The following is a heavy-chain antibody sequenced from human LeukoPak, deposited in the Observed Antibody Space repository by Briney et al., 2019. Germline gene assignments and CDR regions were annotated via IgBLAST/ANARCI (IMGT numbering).Heavy chain of an antibody. J-gene: IGHJ6*03. Sequence: ASVKVSCKASGYSFTDKYMHWVRQAPGQGLEWMGWINPNSGGTNYAQKLQGRVTMTTDTSTSTAYMELRSLRSDDTAVYYCARLQVVPYYYYYYYMDVWGKGTTVTVSS. V-gene: IGHV1-2*02. CDR2: INPNSGGT. CDR3: ARLQVVPYYYYYYYMDV. D-gene: IGHD1-1*01. CDR1: GYSFTDKY.